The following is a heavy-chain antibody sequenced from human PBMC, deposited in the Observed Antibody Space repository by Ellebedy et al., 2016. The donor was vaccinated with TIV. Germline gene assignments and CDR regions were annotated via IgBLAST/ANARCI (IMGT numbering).Heavy chain of an antibody. CDR2: IYPGDSDA. J-gene: IGHJ4*02. V-gene: IGHV5-51*01. CDR3: ARLRDALADELDY. CDR1: GYRFTNHW. D-gene: IGHD6-19*01. Sequence: GESLKISXQTSGYRFTNHWIGWVRQQPGKGLEWVGFIYPGDSDARYSPSFQGQVTISSDKSITTAYLQWRGLKAPDTAMYYCARLRDALADELDYWGQGTLVTVSS.